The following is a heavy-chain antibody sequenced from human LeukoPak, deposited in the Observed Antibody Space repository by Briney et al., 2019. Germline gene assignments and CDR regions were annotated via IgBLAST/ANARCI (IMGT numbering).Heavy chain of an antibody. CDR3: TRDTGTTGEVKFDP. D-gene: IGHD4-17*01. V-gene: IGHV4-4*07. CDR1: GNSLGDYY. Sequence: SETLSLTCTVSGNSLGDYYWSWIRQPAGKGLEWIGRIYTSGSTTYNPSLKSRVTMSVDTSKSQFSLNLMSVTAADTAVYYCTRDTGTTGEVKFDPWGQGTLVTVSS. CDR2: IYTSGST. J-gene: IGHJ5*02.